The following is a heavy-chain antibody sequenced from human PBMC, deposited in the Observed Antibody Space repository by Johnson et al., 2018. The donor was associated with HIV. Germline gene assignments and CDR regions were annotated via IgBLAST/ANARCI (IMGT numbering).Heavy chain of an antibody. D-gene: IGHD3-9*01. CDR3: ARDGRDLVTRGSFDV. Sequence: VQLVESGGGLAKPGGSLRLSCAASGFTFNDYYMTWIRQAPGKGLEWVSGMNWNGGSTGYADSVKGRCTISRDNAKNSLYLQINSLRAEDTAVYYCARDGRDLVTRGSFDVWGQGTVVTVSS. J-gene: IGHJ3*01. CDR1: GFTFNDYY. CDR2: MNWNGGST. V-gene: IGHV3-20*04.